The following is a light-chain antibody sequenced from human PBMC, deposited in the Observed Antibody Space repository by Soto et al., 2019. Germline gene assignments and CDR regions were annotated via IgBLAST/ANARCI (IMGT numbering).Light chain of an antibody. V-gene: IGKV1-12*01. CDR3: HQTNSFPLT. CDR1: QDISIF. J-gene: IGKJ4*01. CDR2: AAS. Sequence: DIQMTQSPSSVSASVGDRVTITCRASQDISIFLAWYQQKPGKAPNLLIYAASNLQSGVPSRFIGSGSGTDFTLTISSLQPEDFVTYYCHQTNSFPLTFGGGTKVEI.